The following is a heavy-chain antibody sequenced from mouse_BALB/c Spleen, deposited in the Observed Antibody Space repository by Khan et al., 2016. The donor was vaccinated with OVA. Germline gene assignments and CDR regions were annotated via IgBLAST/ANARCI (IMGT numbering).Heavy chain of an antibody. J-gene: IGHJ3*01. D-gene: IGHD4-1*01. CDR2: INSDGYYT. CDR3: ASHLTGSFAY. CDR1: GFTFSAYG. V-gene: IGHV5-6*01. Sequence: EVQGVESGGDLVKPGGSLRLSCAASGFTFSAYGMSWVRQTPDKRLEWVATINSDGYYTYYPDTVKGRFTISRNNAENTLYLQMSSLKSDDTAIYYCASHLTGSFAYWGQGTLVTVTA.